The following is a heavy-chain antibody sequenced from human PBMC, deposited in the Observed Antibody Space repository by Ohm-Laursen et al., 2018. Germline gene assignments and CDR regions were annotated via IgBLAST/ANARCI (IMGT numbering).Heavy chain of an antibody. J-gene: IGHJ5*02. CDR2: IIPIFGTA. D-gene: IGHD3-10*01. Sequence: SVKVSCKASGYTFTGYYLHWVRQAPGQGLEWMGGIIPIFGTANYAQKFQGRVTITADKSTSTAYTDLSRLRSDDTAVYYCARDLWKMLRGASRFDPWGQGTLVTVSS. V-gene: IGHV1-69*06. CDR3: ARDLWKMLRGASRFDP. CDR1: GYTFTGYY.